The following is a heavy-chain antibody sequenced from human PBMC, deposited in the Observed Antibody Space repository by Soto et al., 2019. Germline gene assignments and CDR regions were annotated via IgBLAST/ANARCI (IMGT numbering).Heavy chain of an antibody. Sequence: GGSLRLSCAASGFTFSSYAMSWVRQAPGKGLEWVSAISGSGGSTYYADSVKGRFTISRDNSKNTLYLQMNSLRAEDTAVYYCAKDLYRPRDIVVVPAAISRWFDPWGQGTLVTVSS. CDR3: AKDLYRPRDIVVVPAAISRWFDP. CDR2: ISGSGGST. D-gene: IGHD2-2*01. CDR1: GFTFSSYA. J-gene: IGHJ5*02. V-gene: IGHV3-23*01.